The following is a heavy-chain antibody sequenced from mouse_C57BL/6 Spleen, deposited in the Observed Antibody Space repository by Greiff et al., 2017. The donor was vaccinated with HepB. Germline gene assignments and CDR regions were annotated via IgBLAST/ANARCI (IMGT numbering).Heavy chain of an antibody. CDR3: ARSELAYYWYFDV. CDR1: GYTFTDYN. V-gene: IGHV1-22*01. D-gene: IGHD4-1*01. J-gene: IGHJ1*03. Sequence: VQLQQSGPELVKPGASVKMSCKASGYTFTDYNMHWVKQSHGKSLEWIGYINPNNGGTSYNQKFKGKATLTVNESSSTAYMELRSLTSEDSAVYYCARSELAYYWYFDVWGTGTTVTVSS. CDR2: INPNNGGT.